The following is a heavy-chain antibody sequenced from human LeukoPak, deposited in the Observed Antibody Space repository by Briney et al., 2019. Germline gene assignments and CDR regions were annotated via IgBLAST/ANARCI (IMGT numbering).Heavy chain of an antibody. Sequence: SETLSLTCTVSGGSISSSPYYWGWIRQPPGKGLEWIGAISNTGVTYYNPSLRSRVTIFADTSKNHFYLNLRSVTAADTALYYCASAPRQASIGGLDYWGQGTLVTVSS. J-gene: IGHJ4*02. D-gene: IGHD3-16*01. CDR2: ISNTGVT. CDR1: GGSISSSPYY. V-gene: IGHV4-39*02. CDR3: ASAPRQASIGGLDY.